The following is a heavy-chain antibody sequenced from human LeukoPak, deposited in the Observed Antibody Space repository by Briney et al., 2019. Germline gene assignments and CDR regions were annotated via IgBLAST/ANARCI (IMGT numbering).Heavy chain of an antibody. CDR2: ISAYNGNT. CDR3: ARGGIAARPRVYYYYYMDV. Sequence: ASVKVSCKASGYTFTSYGISWVRQAPGQGLEWMGWISAYNGNTNYAQKLQGRVTMTTDTSTSTAYMELRSLRSDDTAVYYCARGGIAARPRVYYYYYMDVWGKGTTVTVSS. J-gene: IGHJ6*03. CDR1: GYTFTSYG. V-gene: IGHV1-18*01. D-gene: IGHD6-6*01.